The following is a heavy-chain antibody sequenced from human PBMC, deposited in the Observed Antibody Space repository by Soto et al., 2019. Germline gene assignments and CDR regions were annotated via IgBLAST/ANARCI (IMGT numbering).Heavy chain of an antibody. CDR1: GYTFTGYL. D-gene: IGHD1-20*01. CDR2: INPNSGGT. J-gene: IGHJ6*03. CDR3: VIALCITGNNYYMDV. V-gene: IGHV1-2*04. Sequence: ASVNVSCKDSGYTFTGYLMDWVRQAPAQGLEWMGWINPNSGGTNYAQKFQGWVTMTRDTSISTAYMELSRLRSDDTAVYYCVIALCITGNNYYMDVWGKGTTVTVSS.